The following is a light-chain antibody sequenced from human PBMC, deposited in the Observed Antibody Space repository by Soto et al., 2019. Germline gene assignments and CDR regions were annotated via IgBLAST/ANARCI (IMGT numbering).Light chain of an antibody. CDR2: GAS. J-gene: IGKJ1*01. Sequence: EIVLTQSPGTLSLSPGERATLSCRASQSVSNNYLAWYQQKPGQAPRLLIYGASNRATGIPDRFSGGGFGTDFTLTISRLEPEDFAVYYCEQYDGSPRTFGQGTKVDI. CDR1: QSVSNNY. CDR3: EQYDGSPRT. V-gene: IGKV3-20*01.